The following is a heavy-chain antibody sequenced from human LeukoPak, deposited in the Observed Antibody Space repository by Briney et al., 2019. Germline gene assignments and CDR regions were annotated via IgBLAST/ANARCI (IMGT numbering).Heavy chain of an antibody. CDR2: IWNDASNR. D-gene: IGHD4-11*01. CDR1: YFTFSHHG. Sequence: GGSLRLSCVASYFTFSHHGMHWVRQAPGKGLEWVSVIWNDASNRYYADSVKGRFTISRDNSQNTVYLQMNSLRAEDTAVYYCAKDAQRGFDYSNSLENWGQGTLVIVSS. CDR3: AKDAQRGFDYSNSLEN. J-gene: IGHJ4*02. V-gene: IGHV3-33*06.